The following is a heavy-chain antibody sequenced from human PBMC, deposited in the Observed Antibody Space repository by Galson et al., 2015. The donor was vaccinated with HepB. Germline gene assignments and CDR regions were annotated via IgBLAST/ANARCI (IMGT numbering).Heavy chain of an antibody. CDR1: GYTFTGYY. Sequence: SVKASCKASGYTFTGYYMHWVRQAPGQGLEWMGRINPNSGGTNYAQKFQGRVTMTRDTSISTAYMELSRLRSDDTAVYYCARVGVAASKYFQHWGQGTLVTVSS. J-gene: IGHJ1*01. CDR3: ARVGVAASKYFQH. V-gene: IGHV1-2*06. CDR2: INPNSGGT. D-gene: IGHD6-25*01.